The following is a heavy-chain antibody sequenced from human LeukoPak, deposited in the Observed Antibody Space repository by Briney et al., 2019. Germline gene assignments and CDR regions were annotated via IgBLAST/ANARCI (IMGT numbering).Heavy chain of an antibody. J-gene: IGHJ4*02. Sequence: GGSLRLSCAASGFTFSSFSMNWVRQAPGKGLEWLSYISGSSSIVYYGDSVKGRFTISRDNAKNTLYLQMDSLRAEDTAVYYCAKAPPDYDILTGSLLYYFDYWGQGTLVTVSS. CDR2: ISGSSSIV. CDR3: AKAPPDYDILTGSLLYYFDY. V-gene: IGHV3-48*01. D-gene: IGHD3-9*01. CDR1: GFTFSSFS.